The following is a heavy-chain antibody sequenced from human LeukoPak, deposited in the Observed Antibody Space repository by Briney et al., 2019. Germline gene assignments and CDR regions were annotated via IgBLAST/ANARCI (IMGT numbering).Heavy chain of an antibody. CDR3: ASRHCSSTSCYTSWFDP. V-gene: IGHV4-39*01. CDR1: GGSISSYY. D-gene: IGHD2-2*02. CDR2: IYYSGST. Sequence: SETLSLTCTVSGGSISSYYWSWIRQPPGKGLEWIGSIYYSGSTYYNPSLKSRVTISVDTSKNQFSLKLSSVTAADTAVYYCASRHCSSTSCYTSWFDPWGQGTLVTVSS. J-gene: IGHJ5*02.